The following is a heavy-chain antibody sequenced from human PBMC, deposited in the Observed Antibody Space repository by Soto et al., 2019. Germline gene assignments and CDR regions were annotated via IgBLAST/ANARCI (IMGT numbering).Heavy chain of an antibody. D-gene: IGHD1-26*01. V-gene: IGHV4-4*02. Sequence: SETLSLTCAVSGGSISSSNWWSWVRQPPGKGLEWIGEIYHSGSTNYNPSLKSRVTISVDKSKNQFSLKLSSVTAADTAVYYCARDRSGSYANDAFDIWGQGTMVT. CDR3: ARDRSGSYANDAFDI. CDR2: IYHSGST. CDR1: GGSISSSNW. J-gene: IGHJ3*02.